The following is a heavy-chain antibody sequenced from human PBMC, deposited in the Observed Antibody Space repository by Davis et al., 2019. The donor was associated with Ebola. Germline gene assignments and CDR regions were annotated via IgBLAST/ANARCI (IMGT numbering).Heavy chain of an antibody. V-gene: IGHV3-9*01. J-gene: IGHJ6*02. CDR3: AKDIWRGPYCGLDV. D-gene: IGHD2-15*01. CDR2: ITWNSADI. CDR1: GFTFDEHG. Sequence: SLKISCPASGFTFDEHGMHWVRQAPGKGLEWVSGITWNSADIGYADSVKGRFIISRDNPNNSLYLQMNSLGVEDTALYYCAKDIWRGPYCGLDVWGQGTTVTVSS.